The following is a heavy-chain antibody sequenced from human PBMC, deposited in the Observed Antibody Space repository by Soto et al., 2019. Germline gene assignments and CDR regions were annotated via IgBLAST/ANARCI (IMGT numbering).Heavy chain of an antibody. CDR1: GFTVSSNY. J-gene: IGHJ5*02. CDR2: IYSGGST. CDR3: AREAPGYYPPFDP. Sequence: PGGSLRLSCAASGFTVSSNYMSWVRQAPGKGLEWVSVIYSGGSTYYADSVKGRFTISRDNSKNTLYLQMNSLRAEDTAVYYCAREAPGYYPPFDPWGQGTLVTVSS. D-gene: IGHD3-9*01. V-gene: IGHV3-53*01.